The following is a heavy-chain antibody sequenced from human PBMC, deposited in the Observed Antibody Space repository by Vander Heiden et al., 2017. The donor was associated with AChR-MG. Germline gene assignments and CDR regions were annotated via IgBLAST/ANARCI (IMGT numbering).Heavy chain of an antibody. CDR3: AKVAAGAAYYYYYMDV. CDR1: GFTFSSYG. V-gene: IGHV3-30*18. Sequence: QVQLVESGGGVVQPGRSLRLSCAASGFTFSSYGMHWVRQAPGKGLEWVAVISYDGSNKYYADSVKGRFTISRDNSKNTLYLQMNSLRAEDTAVYYCAKVAAGAAYYYYYMDVWGKGTTVTVSS. D-gene: IGHD3-10*01. CDR2: ISYDGSNK. J-gene: IGHJ6*03.